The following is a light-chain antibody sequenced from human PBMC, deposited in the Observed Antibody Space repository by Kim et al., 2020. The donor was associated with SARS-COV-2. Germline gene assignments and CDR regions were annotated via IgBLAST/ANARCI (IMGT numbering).Light chain of an antibody. CDR3: QQSYSTPPFT. J-gene: IGKJ3*01. CDR1: QSISSY. CDR2: GAS. V-gene: IGKV1-39*01. Sequence: SVGDRVTITCRASQSISSYLNWYQQKPGKAPNLLIYGASSLQSGGTSRFSGSGSGTDFTLTISSLQPKDFATYYCQQSYSTPPFTIGPGNKVDIK.